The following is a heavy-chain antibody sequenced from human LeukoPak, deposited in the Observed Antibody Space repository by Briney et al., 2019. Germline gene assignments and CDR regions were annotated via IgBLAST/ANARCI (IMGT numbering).Heavy chain of an antibody. Sequence: SGGSLRLSCAASGFTVSTYYMTWVRQASGKGLECVSVIYSGGSTYYADSVKGRFTVSRDNSKNTLYLQMNSLRAEDTAMYYCARGLGYCTSTTCLLPFDYWGQGTLVTVSS. V-gene: IGHV3-53*01. CDR1: GFTVSTYY. J-gene: IGHJ4*02. D-gene: IGHD2-2*01. CDR3: ARGLGYCTSTTCLLPFDY. CDR2: IYSGGST.